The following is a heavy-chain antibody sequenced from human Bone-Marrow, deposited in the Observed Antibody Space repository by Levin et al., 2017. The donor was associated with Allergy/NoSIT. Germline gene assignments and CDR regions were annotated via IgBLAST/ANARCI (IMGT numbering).Heavy chain of an antibody. V-gene: IGHV3-30*18. CDR2: ISYDGSNK. D-gene: IGHD5-18*01. J-gene: IGHJ6*02. CDR1: GFTFSSYG. Sequence: RSGGSLRLSCAASGFTFSSYGMHWVRQAPGKGLEWVAVISYDGSNKYYADSVKGRFTISRDNSKNTLYLQMNSLRAEDTAVYYCAKDGDTAMATAGVQDYGMDVWGQGTTVTVSS. CDR3: AKDGDTAMATAGVQDYGMDV.